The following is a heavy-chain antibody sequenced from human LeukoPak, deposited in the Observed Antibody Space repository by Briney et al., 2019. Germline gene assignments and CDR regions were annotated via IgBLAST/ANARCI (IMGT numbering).Heavy chain of an antibody. J-gene: IGHJ4*02. Sequence: GGSLRLSCAASGFTFSDYYMSWIRQAPGKGLEWVSYISSSRSDTKYADSVKGRFTISRDNAKNSLYLQMNSLRAEDAAVYYCARDRLWEVGATPYFAYWGQGTLVTVSS. D-gene: IGHD1-26*01. V-gene: IGHV3-11*05. CDR1: GFTFSDYY. CDR2: ISSSRSDT. CDR3: ARDRLWEVGATPYFAY.